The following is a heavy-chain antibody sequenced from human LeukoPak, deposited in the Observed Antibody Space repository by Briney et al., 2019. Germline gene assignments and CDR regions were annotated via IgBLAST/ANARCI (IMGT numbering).Heavy chain of an antibody. Sequence: GGSLRLSCAASGFTVSNNYMSWVRQAPGKGLEWVSLIYSSGSKDYADSVKGRFNISRDNSKNTLYLQMNSLRDEDTAVYYCARGGDIVGTSRSAFDIWGQGTMVTVSS. J-gene: IGHJ3*02. CDR2: IYSSGSK. D-gene: IGHD1-26*01. CDR1: GFTVSNNY. V-gene: IGHV3-53*01. CDR3: ARGGDIVGTSRSAFDI.